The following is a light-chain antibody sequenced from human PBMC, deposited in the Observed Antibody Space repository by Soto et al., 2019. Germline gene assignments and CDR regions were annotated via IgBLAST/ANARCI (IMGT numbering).Light chain of an antibody. V-gene: IGLV2-14*01. Sequence: QSVLTQPASVSGSPGQSITISCTGTSSDVGGYNYVSWYQQHPGKAPKIIIYEVTNRPSGVSNRFSGSKSGNTASLTLSGLQAEDDADYYCCSFTSRFTFNYVFGTGTKLTVL. J-gene: IGLJ1*01. CDR3: CSFTSRFTFNYV. CDR2: EVT. CDR1: SSDVGGYNY.